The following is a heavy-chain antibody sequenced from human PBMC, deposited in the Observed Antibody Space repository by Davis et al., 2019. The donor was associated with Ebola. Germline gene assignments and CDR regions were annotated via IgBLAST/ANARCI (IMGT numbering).Heavy chain of an antibody. V-gene: IGHV4-39*07. CDR3: ARGGKTSGWYYYFDY. Sequence: SETLSLTCTVSGGSISSSSYYWGWIRQPPGKGLEWIGSIYYSGSTYYNPSLKSRVTISVDTSKNQFSLKLNSVTAADSGVYYCARGGKTSGWYYYFDYWGQGALVTVSS. CDR1: GGSISSSSYY. D-gene: IGHD6-19*01. J-gene: IGHJ4*02. CDR2: IYYSGST.